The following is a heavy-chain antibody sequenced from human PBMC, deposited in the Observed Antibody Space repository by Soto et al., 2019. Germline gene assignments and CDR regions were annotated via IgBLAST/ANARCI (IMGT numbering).Heavy chain of an antibody. V-gene: IGHV4-59*01. CDR2: IYYSGST. Sequence: PSETLSLNCTVSGGSISSYYWSWIRQPPGKGLEWIGYIYYSGSTNYNPSLKSRVTISVDTSKNQFSLKLSSVTAADTAVYYCAREPPDYDSSGMFDYWGQGTLVTVSS. J-gene: IGHJ4*02. D-gene: IGHD3-22*01. CDR3: AREPPDYDSSGMFDY. CDR1: GGSISSYY.